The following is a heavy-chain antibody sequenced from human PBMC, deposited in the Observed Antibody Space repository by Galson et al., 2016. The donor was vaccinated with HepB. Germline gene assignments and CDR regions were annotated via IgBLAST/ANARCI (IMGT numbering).Heavy chain of an antibody. D-gene: IGHD1-7*01. CDR3: AKEATATTGAKTKRVWYFDL. V-gene: IGHV3-30*14. CDR1: GFTFSDYP. J-gene: IGHJ2*01. CDR2: ISHDAIHT. Sequence: SLRLSCATSGFTFSDYPMYWIRQAPGEGLEWVARISHDAIHTSYADSLKGRFTISRDNSKNTLYLQMNSLKAEDTAVYYCAKEATATTGAKTKRVWYFDLWGRGTLVTVSS.